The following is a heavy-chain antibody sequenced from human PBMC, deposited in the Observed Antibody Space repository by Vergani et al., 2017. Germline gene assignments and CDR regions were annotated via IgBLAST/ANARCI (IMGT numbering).Heavy chain of an antibody. J-gene: IGHJ1*01. D-gene: IGHD3-22*01. Sequence: QVQLVQSGAEVKKPGASVKVSCKTSGYTFSAYYINWARQAPGKGPEWMGWINPNSGGTNYAQKFQGRVTMTRDTSISTAYLELSNLRSDDTAVFYCARRYYDSSGHYYLYSHHWGQGTLVTVSS. V-gene: IGHV1-2*02. CDR3: ARRYYDSSGHYYLYSHH. CDR1: GYTFSAYY. CDR2: INPNSGGT.